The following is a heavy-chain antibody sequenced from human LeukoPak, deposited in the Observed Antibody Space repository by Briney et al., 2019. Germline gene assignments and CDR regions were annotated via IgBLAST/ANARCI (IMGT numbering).Heavy chain of an antibody. CDR1: GFTFSSXX. CDR2: XXXEGRGK. CDR3: ARLRSSHAVTRRYYYYGMDV. D-gene: IGHD6-13*01. V-gene: IGHV3-7*01. J-gene: IGHJ6*02. Sequence: GGSLRLSCAASGFTFSSXXXSWVRQAQGKGLEXVXXXXXEGRGKYYVYSVKGRFTISRDNAKSSLYLQMNSLRAEDTAVYYCARLRSSHAVTRRYYYYGMDVWGQGTTVTVSS.